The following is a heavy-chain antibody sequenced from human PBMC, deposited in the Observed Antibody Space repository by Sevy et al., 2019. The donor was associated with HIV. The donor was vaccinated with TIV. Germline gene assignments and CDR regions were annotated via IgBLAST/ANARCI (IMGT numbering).Heavy chain of an antibody. CDR2: ISGSGGTT. D-gene: IGHD1-7*01. Sequence: GGSLRLSCAASGFTFSSYAMSWVRHIPGKGLEWVSAISGSGGTTYYADSVKGRFTLSRDNSKNTVYLQMNSLRAEDTSVYYCAKDTSARGITGTPIGTSFFAYWGQGTLVTSSS. CDR3: AKDTSARGITGTPIGTSFFAY. V-gene: IGHV3-23*01. CDR1: GFTFSSYA. J-gene: IGHJ4*02.